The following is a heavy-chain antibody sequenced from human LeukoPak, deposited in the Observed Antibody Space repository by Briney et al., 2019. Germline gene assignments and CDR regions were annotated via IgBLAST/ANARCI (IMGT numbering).Heavy chain of an antibody. CDR2: IYYSGST. CDR1: GGSISSSSYY. Sequence: SETLSLTCTVSGGSISSSSYYWGWIRQPPGKGLEWIGSIYYSGSTYYNPSLKSRVTISVDTSKNQFSLKLSSVTAADTAVYYCARGDIGPFDYWGQGTLVTVSS. D-gene: IGHD3-10*01. CDR3: ARGDIGPFDY. J-gene: IGHJ4*02. V-gene: IGHV4-39*01.